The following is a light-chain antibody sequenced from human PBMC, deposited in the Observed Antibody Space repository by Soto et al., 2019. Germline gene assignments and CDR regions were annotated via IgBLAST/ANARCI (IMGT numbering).Light chain of an antibody. CDR3: SSYTSSSTPWV. CDR2: DVS. J-gene: IGLJ1*01. Sequence: QSVRTQPASVSGSPGQSITISCPGNSSDVGGYKYVSWYQQHPGKAPKLMIYDVSNRPSGVSNRFSGSKSGNTASLTISGLQAEDEADYYCSSYTSSSTPWVFATGTKVTVL. V-gene: IGLV2-14*01. CDR1: SSDVGGYKY.